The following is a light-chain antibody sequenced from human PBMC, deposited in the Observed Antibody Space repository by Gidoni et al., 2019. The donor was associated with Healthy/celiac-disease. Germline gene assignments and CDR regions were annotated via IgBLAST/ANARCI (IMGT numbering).Light chain of an antibody. CDR1: SSDVGSYNL. CDR3: CSYAGSSTLVV. V-gene: IGLV2-23*03. J-gene: IGLJ2*01. Sequence: QSAMTQPASVSGSPGQSITISCTGTSSDVGSYNLVSWYQQHPVKAPKLMIYEGSKRPSGVSNRFSGSKSGNTASLTISGLQAEDEADYYCCSYAGSSTLVVFGGGTKLPV. CDR2: EGS.